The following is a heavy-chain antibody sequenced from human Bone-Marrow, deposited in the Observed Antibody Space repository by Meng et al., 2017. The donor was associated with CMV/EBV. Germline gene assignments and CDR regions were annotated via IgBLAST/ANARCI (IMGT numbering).Heavy chain of an antibody. J-gene: IGHJ6*02. CDR3: AREWSIWSGYYTYYGMDV. V-gene: IGHV3-30*02. D-gene: IGHD3-3*01. CDR2: IRYDGNYK. CDR1: GFTFSSYG. Sequence: GESLKISCAASGFTFSSYGMHWVRQAPGKGLEWVAFIRYDGNYKYYSDSVKGRFTISRDTSKNTLYLQMNSLRADDTAVYYCAREWSIWSGYYTYYGMDVWGQRTTVTVSS.